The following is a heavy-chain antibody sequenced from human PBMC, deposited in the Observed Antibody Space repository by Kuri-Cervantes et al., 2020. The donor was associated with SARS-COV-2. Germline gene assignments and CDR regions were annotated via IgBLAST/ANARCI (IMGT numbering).Heavy chain of an antibody. Sequence: SETLSLTCAVSGYSIRSGYFWGWIRQPPGKGLEWIGGIHHSGSTSFNPSLKSRVTISVDTSKNQFSLKLSSVTAADTAVYYCARPYSSSWYGGFDYWGQGTLVTVSS. CDR3: ARPYSSSWYGGFDY. J-gene: IGHJ4*02. CDR1: GYSIRSGYF. V-gene: IGHV4-38-2*01. CDR2: IHHSGST. D-gene: IGHD6-13*01.